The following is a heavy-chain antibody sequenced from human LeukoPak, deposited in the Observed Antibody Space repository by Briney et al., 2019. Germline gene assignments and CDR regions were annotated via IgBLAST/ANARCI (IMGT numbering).Heavy chain of an antibody. CDR2: IYYSGST. D-gene: IGHD4-23*01. V-gene: IGHV4-39*01. CDR1: GGSISSSSYY. Sequence: PSETLSLTCTVSGGSISSSSYYWGWIRQPPGKGLEWIGSIYYSGSTYYNPSLKSRVTISVDTSKNQFSLKLSSVTAADRAVYYCAADIGGNSPFDYWGQGTLVTVS. J-gene: IGHJ4*02. CDR3: AADIGGNSPFDY.